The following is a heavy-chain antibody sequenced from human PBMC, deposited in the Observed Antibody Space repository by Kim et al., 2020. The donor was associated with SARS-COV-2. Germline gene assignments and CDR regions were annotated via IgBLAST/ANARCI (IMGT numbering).Heavy chain of an antibody. J-gene: IGHJ4*02. CDR2: IYPGDSDT. V-gene: IGHV5-51*01. CDR3: ASRRAPDFWSGYFHPYFDY. Sequence: GESLKISCKGSGYSFTSYWIGWVRQMPGKGLEWMGIIYPGDSDTRYSPSFQGQVPISADKSISTAYLQWSSLKASDTAMYYCASRRAPDFWSGYFHPYFDYWGQGTLVTVSS. D-gene: IGHD3-3*01. CDR1: GYSFTSYW.